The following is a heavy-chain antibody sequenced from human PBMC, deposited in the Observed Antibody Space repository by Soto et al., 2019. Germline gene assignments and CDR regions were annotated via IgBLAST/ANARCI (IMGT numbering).Heavy chain of an antibody. V-gene: IGHV1-2*04. CDR2: IHPHSGAT. J-gene: IGHJ5*02. CDR1: GYTFTGNY. D-gene: IGHD2-8*01. Sequence: QVQLVQSGAEVKKPGASVKVSCEATGYTFTGNYLHWVRQAPGQGLEWMGWIHPHSGATKYAHKFQGWVTMTRDTSISKAYLDLSSLKSTDTAVYYCVREGVGPTYGWFDPWGQGNLVTVSS. CDR3: VREGVGPTYGWFDP.